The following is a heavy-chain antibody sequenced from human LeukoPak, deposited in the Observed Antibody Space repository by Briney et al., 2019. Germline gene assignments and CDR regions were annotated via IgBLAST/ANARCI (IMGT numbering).Heavy chain of an antibody. CDR2: ISGSGGTT. D-gene: IGHD4-23*01. CDR1: GFTFSSYA. Sequence: PGGSLRLSCAASGFTFSSYAMSWVRQAPGKGLEWVSAISGSGGTTYYADSVKGRFTISRDNSKNTLYLQMNSLRAEDTAVYYCGKLGGNTGEHYYFDYWGQGTLVTVSS. V-gene: IGHV3-23*01. CDR3: GKLGGNTGEHYYFDY. J-gene: IGHJ4*02.